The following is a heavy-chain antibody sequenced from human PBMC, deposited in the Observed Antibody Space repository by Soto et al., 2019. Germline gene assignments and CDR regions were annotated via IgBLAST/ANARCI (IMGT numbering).Heavy chain of an antibody. Sequence: SEKINCKASGDSWTNNYVSLPRQATGQGLEWMGWMNPGSGDTGYAEKFHGRFTMTRDLSIATAYMDLSSLRSDYTAIYYCARMETVGSLNWFDRWGQGNLVTGSS. J-gene: IGHJ5*02. CDR1: GDSWTNNY. D-gene: IGHD3-10*01. CDR3: ARMETVGSLNWFDR. CDR2: MNPGSGDT. V-gene: IGHV1-8*01.